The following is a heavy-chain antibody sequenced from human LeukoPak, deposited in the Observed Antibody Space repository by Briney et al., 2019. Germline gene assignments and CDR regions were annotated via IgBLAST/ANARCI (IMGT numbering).Heavy chain of an antibody. CDR3: AGNVDIVATFAFDI. Sequence: SETLSLTCTVSGGSISSSSYYWGWIRQPPGKGLEWIGSIYYSGSTYYNPSLKSRVTISVDTSKNQFSLKLSSVTAADTAVYYCAGNVDIVATFAFDIWGQGTMVTVSS. J-gene: IGHJ3*02. CDR2: IYYSGST. V-gene: IGHV4-39*07. CDR1: GGSISSSSYY. D-gene: IGHD5-12*01.